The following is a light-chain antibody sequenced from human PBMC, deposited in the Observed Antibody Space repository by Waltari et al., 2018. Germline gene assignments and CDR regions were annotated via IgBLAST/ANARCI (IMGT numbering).Light chain of an antibody. V-gene: IGKV1-5*03. Sequence: DLQRTHSPSTLPPSVGDRVTNSCRASQSVGTWLAWYQQKPGKAPKLLIYMASSLDSGVPSRFSGSGSGTDFTLTISSLQPDDFASYSCQQYSSFSTFGQGT. CDR1: QSVGTW. CDR2: MAS. J-gene: IGKJ2*01. CDR3: QQYSSFST.